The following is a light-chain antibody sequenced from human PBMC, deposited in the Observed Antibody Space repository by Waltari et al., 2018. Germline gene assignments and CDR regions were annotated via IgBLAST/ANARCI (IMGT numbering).Light chain of an antibody. CDR2: DVS. CDR1: SSDVGGYNF. CDR3: ISYAGSNNLV. J-gene: IGLJ2*01. V-gene: IGLV2-8*01. Sequence: QSALTQPPSASGSPGQSVTLSCTGTSSDVGGYNFVSWYQQHPGKAPKLMISDVSKRPSGVPDRFSGSKSGNTASLTVSGLQAEDEAVYYCISYAGSNNLVFGGGTKLTVL.